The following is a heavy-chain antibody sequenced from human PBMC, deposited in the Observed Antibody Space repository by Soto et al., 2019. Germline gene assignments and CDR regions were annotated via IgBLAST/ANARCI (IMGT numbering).Heavy chain of an antibody. Sequence: ASVKVSCKASGYTFTSYGISWVRQAPGQGLEWMGWISAYSGNTNYAQKLQGRVTMTTDTSTSTAYMELRSLRSDDTAVYYCARDRARHYYDSSGYSPLVYWGQGTLVTV. J-gene: IGHJ4*02. D-gene: IGHD3-22*01. V-gene: IGHV1-18*01. CDR2: ISAYSGNT. CDR1: GYTFTSYG. CDR3: ARDRARHYYDSSGYSPLVY.